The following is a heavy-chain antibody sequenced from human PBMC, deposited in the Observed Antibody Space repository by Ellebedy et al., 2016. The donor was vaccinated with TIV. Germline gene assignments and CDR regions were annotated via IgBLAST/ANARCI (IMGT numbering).Heavy chain of an antibody. CDR1: GFTFGNYA. CDR3: AKSAGESSGYYFGY. J-gene: IGHJ4*02. CDR2: IRGTGDNT. Sequence: GESLKISCAASGFTFGNYAMDWVRQAPGKGLEWVATIRGTGDNTYYADSVRGRFTISRDNSKNTLYLQMNSLRAEETAEYYCAKSAGESSGYYFGYWGQGTLVTVSS. V-gene: IGHV3-23*01. D-gene: IGHD3-22*01.